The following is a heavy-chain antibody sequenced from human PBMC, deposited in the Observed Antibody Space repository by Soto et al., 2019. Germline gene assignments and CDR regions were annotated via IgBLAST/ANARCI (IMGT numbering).Heavy chain of an antibody. V-gene: IGHV4-4*02. D-gene: IGHD3-10*01. CDR1: SGSISSSNW. Sequence: QVQLQESGPGLVKPSGTLSLTCAVSSGSISSSNWWSWVRQPPGKGLEWIGEIYHSGSTNYNPSLKSRVTISVDKSKNQVSLKLSSVTAADTAVYYCARVGGADYYGSGSPIDYWGQGTLVTVSS. CDR2: IYHSGST. J-gene: IGHJ4*02. CDR3: ARVGGADYYGSGSPIDY.